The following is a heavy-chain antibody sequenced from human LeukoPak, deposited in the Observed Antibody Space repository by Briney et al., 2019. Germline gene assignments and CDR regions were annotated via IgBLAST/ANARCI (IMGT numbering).Heavy chain of an antibody. CDR2: IYNSSST. V-gene: IGHV4-59*01. J-gene: IGHJ6*03. D-gene: IGHD5/OR15-5a*01. CDR1: GASISSYW. Sequence: SETLSLTCTASGASISSYWRTWIRQPPGKGLEWLGYIYNSSSTRYNPSFKSPVTISVDTSMSQCSLNLTSVTAADTAVYYCAREKDSIVSTARMDVWGRGTTVTVSS. CDR3: AREKDSIVSTARMDV.